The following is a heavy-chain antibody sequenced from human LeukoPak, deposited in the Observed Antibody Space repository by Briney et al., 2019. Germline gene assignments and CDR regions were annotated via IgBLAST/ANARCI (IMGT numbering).Heavy chain of an antibody. CDR1: DGSFSGYY. CDR3: ARVVASTSIDS. D-gene: IGHD2-15*01. V-gene: IGHV4-34*01. J-gene: IGHJ4*02. CDR2: INHSGST. Sequence: PSETLSLTCAVYDGSFSGYYWSWIRQPPGKGLEWIGEINHSGSTNYNPSLRSRVTLSIDTSRNQVSLKVTSVTAADTALYYCARVVASTSIDSWGQGILVTVSS.